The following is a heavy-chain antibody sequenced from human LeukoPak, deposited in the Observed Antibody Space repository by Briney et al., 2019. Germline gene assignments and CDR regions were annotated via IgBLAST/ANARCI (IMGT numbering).Heavy chain of an antibody. J-gene: IGHJ4*02. Sequence: ASVKVSCKTSGYTFTDYYIHWVRQAPGQGLEWMGWINPNSGGTDYAQKFQGRVTMTRDTSISTAYMELSRLRSDDTAVYYCARDSPITMVRGVIDYWGQGTLVTVSS. D-gene: IGHD3-10*01. V-gene: IGHV1-2*02. CDR3: ARDSPITMVRGVIDY. CDR1: GYTFTDYY. CDR2: INPNSGGT.